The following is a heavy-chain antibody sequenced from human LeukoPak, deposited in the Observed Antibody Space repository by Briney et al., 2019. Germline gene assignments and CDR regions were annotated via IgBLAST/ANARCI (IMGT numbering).Heavy chain of an antibody. V-gene: IGHV3-7*01. CDR3: VVVITLFDY. Sequence: GGSLRLSCAASGFTFSSYWMSWVRQAPGKGLEWVANIKQDGSEKYYVDSVKGRFTISRDNAKNSLYLQMKSLRAEDTAVYYCVVVITLFDYWGQGTLVTVSS. CDR2: IKQDGSEK. J-gene: IGHJ4*02. D-gene: IGHD3-22*01. CDR1: GFTFSSYW.